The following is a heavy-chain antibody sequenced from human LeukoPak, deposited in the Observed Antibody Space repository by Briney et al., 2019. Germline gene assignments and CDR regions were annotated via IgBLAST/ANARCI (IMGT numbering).Heavy chain of an antibody. CDR1: GLTFRSYG. V-gene: IGHV3-30*02. CDR2: IWYDGSNK. J-gene: IGHJ4*02. CDR3: ATDRATQYFDY. D-gene: IGHD2-15*01. Sequence: GGSLRLSCAASGLTFRSYGMHWVRQAPGKGLEWVAFIWYDGSNKYYADPVKGRFTISRDNSRNTLFLQMNSLRVEDTAVYYCATDRATQYFDYWGQGTLVSVPS.